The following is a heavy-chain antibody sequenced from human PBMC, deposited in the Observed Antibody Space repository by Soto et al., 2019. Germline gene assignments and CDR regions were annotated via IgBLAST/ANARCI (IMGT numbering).Heavy chain of an antibody. J-gene: IGHJ6*02. Sequence: PGESLKISCKGSGYSFTSYWIGWVRQMPGKGLEWMGIIYPGDSDTRYSPSFQGQVTISAHKSISTAYLQWSSLKASDTAMYYCARTHIVVVPAAPIDYYYYYGMDVWGQGTTVTVSS. CDR2: IYPGDSDT. V-gene: IGHV5-51*01. CDR1: GYSFTSYW. CDR3: ARTHIVVVPAAPIDYYYYYGMDV. D-gene: IGHD2-2*01.